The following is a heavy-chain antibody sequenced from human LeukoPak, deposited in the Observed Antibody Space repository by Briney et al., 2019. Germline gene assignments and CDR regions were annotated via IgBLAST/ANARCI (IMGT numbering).Heavy chain of an antibody. J-gene: IGHJ3*02. CDR3: ARDYLSGFEPSYDRAFDI. Sequence: SETLSLTCTVSGGSISSYYWSWIRQPPGKGLEWIGYIHYSGSTNYNPSLKSRVTISVDTSKNQFSLKLRSVTAADTAVYYCARDYLSGFEPSYDRAFDIWGPGTMVTVSS. V-gene: IGHV4-59*01. D-gene: IGHD5-12*01. CDR2: IHYSGST. CDR1: GGSISSYY.